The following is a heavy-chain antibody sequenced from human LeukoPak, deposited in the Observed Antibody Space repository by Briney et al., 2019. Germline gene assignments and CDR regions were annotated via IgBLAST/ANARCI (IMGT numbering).Heavy chain of an antibody. CDR3: AKEYYDFWSGGLDY. J-gene: IGHJ4*02. V-gene: IGHV3-74*01. Sequence: GGSLRLSCAASGFTFSSYWMHWVRQAPGKGLVWVSRINSDGSSTSYADSVKGRFTISRDNAKNTLYLQMNSLRAEDTAVYYCAKEYYDFWSGGLDYWGQGTLVTVSS. CDR1: GFTFSSYW. D-gene: IGHD3-3*01. CDR2: INSDGSST.